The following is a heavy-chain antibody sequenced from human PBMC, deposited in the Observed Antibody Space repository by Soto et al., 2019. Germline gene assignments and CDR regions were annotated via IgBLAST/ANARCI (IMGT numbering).Heavy chain of an antibody. CDR2: IYWDDDK. J-gene: IGHJ4*02. CDR3: AHLLLPAAPDY. Sequence: QITLKESGPTLVKPTQTLTLTCTFSGFSLSTSGVGVGWIRQPPGKALEWLALIYWDDDKRYSPSLKSRLTITKDTSKNQEVLTMTNMDPVDTATYYFAHLLLPAAPDYWGQGTLVTVSS. V-gene: IGHV2-5*02. D-gene: IGHD2-2*01. CDR1: GFSLSTSGVG.